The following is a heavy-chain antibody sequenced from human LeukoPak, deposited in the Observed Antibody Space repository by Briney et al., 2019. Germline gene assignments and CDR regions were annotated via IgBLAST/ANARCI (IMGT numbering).Heavy chain of an antibody. CDR2: MNPNSGNT. V-gene: IGHV1-8*01. CDR3: ASQRWELLRGTYYYSGMDV. J-gene: IGHJ6*02. D-gene: IGHD1-26*01. CDR1: GCTFNTYD. Sequence: GASVKVSCEASGCTFNTYDINWVRQAAGQGLEWMGWMNPNSGNTGYAQKFQGRVTMTRDTSTGTAYMELSSLRSEDTAVYYCASQRWELLRGTYYYSGMDVWGQGTTVTVSS.